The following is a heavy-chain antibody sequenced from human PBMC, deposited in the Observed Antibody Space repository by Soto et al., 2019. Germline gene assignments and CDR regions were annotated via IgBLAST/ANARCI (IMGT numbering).Heavy chain of an antibody. CDR2: ISGSGDTT. CDR1: GLTFSSYA. J-gene: IGHJ4*02. D-gene: IGHD5-12*01. Sequence: GGSLRLSCAASGLTFSSYAMSWVRQVPGKGLEWVSAISGSGDTTYYADSVKGRFTISRDNSKNTLYLQMNSLRAEDTALYYCAKTDGFPFYLDYWGQGTLVTVSS. CDR3: AKTDGFPFYLDY. V-gene: IGHV3-23*01.